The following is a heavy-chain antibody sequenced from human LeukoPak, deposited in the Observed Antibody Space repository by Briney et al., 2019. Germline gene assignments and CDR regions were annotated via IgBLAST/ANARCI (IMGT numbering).Heavy chain of an antibody. CDR3: ARESRRSPDN. V-gene: IGHV3-48*04. CDR1: GFTFSSCS. CDR2: ISSSGSAI. D-gene: IGHD3-3*01. Sequence: GGSLRLSCVASGFTFSSCSMNWVRQAPGKGLEWVSYISSSGSAIFNADSVKGRFTISRDNAKNSLYLQMNSLRVEDTAVYHCARESRRSPDNWGQGTLVTVSS. J-gene: IGHJ4*02.